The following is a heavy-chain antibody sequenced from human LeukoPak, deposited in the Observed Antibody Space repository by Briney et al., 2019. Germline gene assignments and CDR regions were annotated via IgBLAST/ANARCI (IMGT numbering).Heavy chain of an antibody. D-gene: IGHD3-16*01. CDR2: IYTSGST. Sequence: SETLSLTCTVSGGSISSYYWSWIRQPAGKGLEWTGRIYTSGSTNYNPSLKSRVTMSVDTSKNQFSLKLSSVTAADTAVYYCARDLMTNYYYYYYMDVWGKGTTVTVSS. V-gene: IGHV4-4*07. CDR3: ARDLMTNYYYYYYMDV. J-gene: IGHJ6*03. CDR1: GGSISSYY.